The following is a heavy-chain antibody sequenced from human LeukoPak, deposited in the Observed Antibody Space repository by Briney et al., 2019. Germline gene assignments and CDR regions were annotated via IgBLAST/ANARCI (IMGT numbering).Heavy chain of an antibody. CDR2: IKSKTDGGTT. D-gene: IGHD3-22*01. Sequence: GGSLRLSCAASGFTFSNAWMNWVRQAPGKGLEWVGRIKSKTDGGTTDYAAPVKGRFTISRDDSKNTLYLQMNSLKTEDTAVYYCTTITSPYDSSGYYYYFDYWGQGTLVTVSS. CDR1: GFTFSNAW. V-gene: IGHV3-15*07. J-gene: IGHJ4*02. CDR3: TTITSPYDSSGYYYYFDY.